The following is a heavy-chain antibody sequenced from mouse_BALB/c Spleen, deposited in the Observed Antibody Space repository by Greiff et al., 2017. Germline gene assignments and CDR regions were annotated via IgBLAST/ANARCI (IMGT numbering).Heavy chain of an antibody. Sequence: EVKLMESGGGLVKPGGSLKLFCAASGFAFSSYDMSWVRQTPEKRLEWVAYISSGGGSTYYPDTVKGRFTISRDNAKNTLYLQMSSLKSEDTAMYYCARHDGNPSYAMDYWGQGTSVTVSS. D-gene: IGHD2-1*01. CDR3: ARHDGNPSYAMDY. CDR2: ISSGGGST. CDR1: GFAFSSYD. J-gene: IGHJ4*01. V-gene: IGHV5-12-1*01.